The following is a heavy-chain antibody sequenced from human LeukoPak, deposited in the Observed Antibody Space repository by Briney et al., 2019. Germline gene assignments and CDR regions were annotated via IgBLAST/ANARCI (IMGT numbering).Heavy chain of an antibody. Sequence: GGSLRLSCAASGFTFSRYAMSWVRQAPGKGLEWVAFIRYDGSNKYYADSVKGRFTISRDNSKNTLYLQMNSLRAEDTAVYYCAKDFNIGIAVAGLFDYWGQGTLVTVSS. CDR1: GFTFSRYA. D-gene: IGHD6-19*01. CDR3: AKDFNIGIAVAGLFDY. J-gene: IGHJ4*02. CDR2: IRYDGSNK. V-gene: IGHV3-30*02.